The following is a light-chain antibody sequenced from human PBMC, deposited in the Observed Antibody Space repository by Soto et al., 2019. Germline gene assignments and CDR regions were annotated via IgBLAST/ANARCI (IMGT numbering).Light chain of an antibody. V-gene: IGLV2-14*01. J-gene: IGLJ1*01. Sequence: QSVLTQPASVSGSPGQSITISCTGTSSDVGGYYYVSWYQHHPGKAPKLIIYQVTNRPSGVSNRFSASKSGNTASLTISALQAEDEADYYCCSYSSTNTVYVFGTGTKLTVL. CDR1: SSDVGGYYY. CDR3: CSYSSTNTVYV. CDR2: QVT.